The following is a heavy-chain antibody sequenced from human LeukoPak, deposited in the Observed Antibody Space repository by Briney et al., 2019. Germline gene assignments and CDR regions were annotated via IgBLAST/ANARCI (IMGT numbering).Heavy chain of an antibody. CDR2: TRGSGSGM. CDR1: GFAFSDYS. D-gene: IGHD7-27*01. J-gene: IGHJ4*02. V-gene: IGHV3-21*05. CDR3: ARDDNWGFDY. Sequence: GGSLRLSCAASGFAFSDYSMNWVRQAPGKGLEWVANTRGSGSGMGSGNYYAGSVKGRFTISRDNAKNSLYLQMNSLRAEDTAFYYCARDDNWGFDYWGQGALVTVSS.